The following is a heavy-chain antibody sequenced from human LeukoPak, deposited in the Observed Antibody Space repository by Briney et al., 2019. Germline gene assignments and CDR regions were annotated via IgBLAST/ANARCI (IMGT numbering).Heavy chain of an antibody. CDR2: INPNRGGT. V-gene: IGHV1-2*02. Sequence: ASVKVSCKASGYTFTGYYMHWVRQAPGQGLEWMGWINPNRGGTNYAQKFQGRVTMTRDTSISTAYMELSRLRSDDTAVYYCARVRADCTNGVCYKALGVYYFDYWGQGTLVTVSS. CDR3: ARVRADCTNGVCYKALGVYYFDY. D-gene: IGHD2-8*01. J-gene: IGHJ4*02. CDR1: GYTFTGYY.